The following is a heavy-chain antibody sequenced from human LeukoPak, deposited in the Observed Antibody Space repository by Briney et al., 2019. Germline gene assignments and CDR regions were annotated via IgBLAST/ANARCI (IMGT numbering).Heavy chain of an antibody. J-gene: IGHJ5*02. CDR1: GYTFTGYY. Sequence: ASVKVSCKASGYTFTGYYMHWVRQAPGQGLEWMGWINPNSGGTNYAQKFQGRVTMTRDTSISTAYMELSRLRSDDTAVYYCARERAIRSWFDPWGQGTLVTVSS. CDR2: INPNSGGT. CDR3: ARERAIRSWFDP. V-gene: IGHV1-2*02.